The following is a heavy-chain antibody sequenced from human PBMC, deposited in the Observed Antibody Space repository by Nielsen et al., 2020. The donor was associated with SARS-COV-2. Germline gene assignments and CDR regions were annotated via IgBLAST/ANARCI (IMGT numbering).Heavy chain of an antibody. J-gene: IGHJ5*02. CDR2: IIPIFGTA. Sequence: SVKVSCKASGFTFSTYAFHWVRQAPGQRLEWMGGIIPIFGTANYAQKFQGRVTITADKSTSTAYMELSSLRSEDTAVYYCADTVTTPWYWFDPWGQGTLVTVSS. CDR1: GFTFSTYA. CDR3: ADTVTTPWYWFDP. V-gene: IGHV1-69*06. D-gene: IGHD4-17*01.